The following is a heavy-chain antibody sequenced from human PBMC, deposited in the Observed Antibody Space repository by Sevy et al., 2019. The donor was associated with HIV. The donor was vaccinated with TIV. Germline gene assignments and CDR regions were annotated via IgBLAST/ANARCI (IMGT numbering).Heavy chain of an antibody. Sequence: GGSLRLSCAATGFTFSNYAMHWVRQAPGKGLEWVAIIWSDGAYQYHGDSVKGRFTISRDNSKNTLYLQMNKVRVEDTAVYYCARGGYYYDNAAYYALDSWGQGTLVTVSS. J-gene: IGHJ4*02. CDR3: ARGGYYYDNAAYYALDS. CDR1: GFTFSNYA. CDR2: IWSDGAYQ. V-gene: IGHV3-33*01. D-gene: IGHD3-22*01.